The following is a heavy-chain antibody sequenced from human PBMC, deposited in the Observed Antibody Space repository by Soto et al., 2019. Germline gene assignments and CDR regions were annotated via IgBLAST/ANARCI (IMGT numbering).Heavy chain of an antibody. V-gene: IGHV4-61*08. CDR3: ARVSGSYYYGMDV. J-gene: IGHJ6*02. CDR1: GGSISSGGYC. Sequence: SETLSLTCAVSGGSISSGGYCWSWIRQPPGKGLEWIGYIYYSGSTNYNPSLKSRVTISVDKSKNQFSLKLSSVTAADTAVYYCARVSGSYYYGMDVWGQGTTVTVSS. D-gene: IGHD1-26*01. CDR2: IYYSGST.